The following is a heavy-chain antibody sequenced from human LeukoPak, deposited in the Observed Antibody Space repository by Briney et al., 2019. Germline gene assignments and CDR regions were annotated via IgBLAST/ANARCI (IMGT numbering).Heavy chain of an antibody. D-gene: IGHD4-17*01. V-gene: IGHV3-23*01. CDR2: IYPNGNTI. CDR3: AKDTYGDTKGSDP. CDR1: GYTFSRYS. J-gene: IGHJ5*02. Sequence: PGGSLRLSCAASGYTFSRYSMSWVRQAPGKGLEWVSAIYPNGNTIYYADSVRGRFTIPRDNSQNTLYLQMNSLRAEDTAVYYCAKDTYGDTKGSDPWGQGTLVTVSS.